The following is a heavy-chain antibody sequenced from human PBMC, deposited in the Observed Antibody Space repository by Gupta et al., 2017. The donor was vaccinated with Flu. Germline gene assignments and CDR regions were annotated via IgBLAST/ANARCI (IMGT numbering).Heavy chain of an antibody. V-gene: IGHV3-23*01. Sequence: GLEWISAISGGDGSTYYADSVKGRFTISRDISKNTLYLQMNSLTAEDTAVYYCVKDGWDCWGQGTLVTVSS. J-gene: IGHJ4*02. CDR2: ISGGDGST. CDR3: VKDGWDC. D-gene: IGHD2-2*03.